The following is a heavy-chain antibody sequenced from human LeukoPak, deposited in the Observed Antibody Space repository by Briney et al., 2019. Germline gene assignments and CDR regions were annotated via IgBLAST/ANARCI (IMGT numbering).Heavy chain of an antibody. CDR1: GFTFDDYG. CDR2: INWNGGST. D-gene: IGHD4-17*01. Sequence: GGSLRLSCAASGFTFDDYGMSWVRQAPGKGLEWVSGINWNGGSTGYADSVKGRFTISRDNAKNSLYLQMNSLRAEDTALYYCATDYGDYAAHDYWGQGTLVTVSS. CDR3: ATDYGDYAAHDY. J-gene: IGHJ4*02. V-gene: IGHV3-20*04.